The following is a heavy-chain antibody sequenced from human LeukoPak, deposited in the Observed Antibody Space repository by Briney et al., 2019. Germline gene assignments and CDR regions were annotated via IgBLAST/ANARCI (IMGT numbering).Heavy chain of an antibody. CDR1: GYSFTSYW. J-gene: IGHJ4*02. D-gene: IGHD3-3*01. Sequence: GESLKISCKGSGYSFTSYWIGWVRQMPGKGLEWMGIIYHGGSDTRYSPSFQGQVTISADKSISTAYLQWSSLKASDTAMYYCARRSLDYDFWSGYYTLDYWGQGTLVTVSS. V-gene: IGHV5-51*01. CDR2: IYHGGSDT. CDR3: ARRSLDYDFWSGYYTLDY.